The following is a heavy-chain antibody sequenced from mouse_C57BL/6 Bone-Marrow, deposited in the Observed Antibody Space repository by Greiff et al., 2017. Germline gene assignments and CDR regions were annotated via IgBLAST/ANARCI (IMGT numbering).Heavy chain of an antibody. CDR1: GFTFSSYA. CDR3: ARDRMVTPYYYAMDY. D-gene: IGHD2-2*01. J-gene: IGHJ4*01. Sequence: EVMLVESGGGLVKPGGSLKLSCAASGFTFSSYAMSWVRQTPEKRLEWVATISDGGSYTYYPDNVKVRFTISRDNAKNNLYLQMSHLKSEDTAMYYCARDRMVTPYYYAMDYWGQGTSVTVSS. V-gene: IGHV5-4*03. CDR2: ISDGGSYT.